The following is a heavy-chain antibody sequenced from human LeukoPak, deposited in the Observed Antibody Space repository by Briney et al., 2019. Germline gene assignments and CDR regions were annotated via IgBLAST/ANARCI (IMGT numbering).Heavy chain of an antibody. Sequence: PGRSLRLSCAASGSTFSDYAIHWVRQAPGKGLEWVAVISYDGSNKYYADSVKGRFTISRDNSKSTLYLQMNSLRAEDTAVYYCARALYYYDSSPFDYWGQGTLVTVSS. D-gene: IGHD3-22*01. CDR2: ISYDGSNK. V-gene: IGHV3-30-3*01. J-gene: IGHJ4*02. CDR3: ARALYYYDSSPFDY. CDR1: GSTFSDYA.